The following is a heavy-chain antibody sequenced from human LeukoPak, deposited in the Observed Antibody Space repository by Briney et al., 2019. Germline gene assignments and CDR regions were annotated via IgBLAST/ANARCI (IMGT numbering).Heavy chain of an antibody. D-gene: IGHD5-24*01. J-gene: IGHJ4*02. CDR1: GFTFSNYD. CDR3: ARGEEKATITALDS. Sequence: GGSLRLSCAASGFTFSNYDMHWLRQAPGKGQEWVSAISSSGSYIYYQVSIKGRFTISRDNAENSLYLQMNSLRAVDTAVYFCARGEEKATITALDSWGQGTLVTVSS. V-gene: IGHV3-21*01. CDR2: ISSSGSYI.